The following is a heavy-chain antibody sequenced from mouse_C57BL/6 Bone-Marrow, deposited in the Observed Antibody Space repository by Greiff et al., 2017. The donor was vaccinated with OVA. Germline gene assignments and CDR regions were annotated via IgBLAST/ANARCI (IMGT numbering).Heavy chain of an antibody. CDR2: INPYNGGT. Sequence: EVQLQQSGPVLVKPGASVKMSCKASGYTFTDYYMNWVKQSHGKSLEWIGVINPYNGGTSYNQKFKGKATLTVDKSSSTAYMELNSLTSEDSAVYYCARALYDCYYVGAMDYWGQGTTVTVSS. J-gene: IGHJ4*01. V-gene: IGHV1-19*01. CDR1: GYTFTDYY. CDR3: ARALYDCYYVGAMDY. D-gene: IGHD2-3*01.